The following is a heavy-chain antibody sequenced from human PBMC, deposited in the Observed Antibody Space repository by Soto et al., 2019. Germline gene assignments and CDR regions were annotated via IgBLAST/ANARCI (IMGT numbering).Heavy chain of an antibody. CDR3: ARDHVVVAATFRASYYGMDV. CDR2: ISYDGSNK. CDR1: GFTFSSYA. Sequence: QVQLVESGGGVVQPGRSLRLSCAASGFTFSSYAMHWVRQAPGKGLEWVAVISYDGSNKYYADSVKGRFTISRDNYKNTLYLQMNSLRAEDTAVYYCARDHVVVAATFRASYYGMDVWGQGTTVTVSS. V-gene: IGHV3-30-3*01. D-gene: IGHD2-15*01. J-gene: IGHJ6*02.